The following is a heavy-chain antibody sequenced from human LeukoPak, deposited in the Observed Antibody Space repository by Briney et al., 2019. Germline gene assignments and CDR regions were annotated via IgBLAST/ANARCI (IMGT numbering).Heavy chain of an antibody. Sequence: SETLSLTCAVYGGFFSGYSWSWSRQPPGKGLEWVGEINYSGSDKYNPALKRRGTISVDPSKNHFSLKLTSVTAADTAVYYFATHGSANLDYWGQGALVTVSS. CDR1: GGFFSGYS. CDR3: ATHGSANLDY. V-gene: IGHV4-34*01. CDR2: INYSGSD. D-gene: IGHD4/OR15-4a*01. J-gene: IGHJ4*02.